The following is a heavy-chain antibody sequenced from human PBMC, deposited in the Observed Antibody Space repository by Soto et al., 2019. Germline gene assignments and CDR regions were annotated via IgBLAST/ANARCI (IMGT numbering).Heavy chain of an antibody. J-gene: IGHJ4*02. CDR2: IKSKTDGGTT. CDR3: TTGGPIYCGGDCFTVGGPSVDY. V-gene: IGHV3-15*07. CDR1: GFTFSNAW. Sequence: GGSLRLSCAASGFTFSNAWMNWVRQAPGKGLEWVGRIKSKTDGGTTDYAAPVKGRFTISRDDSKNTLYLQMNSLKTEDTAVYYCTTGGPIYCGGDCFTVGGPSVDYWGQGTLVTVSS. D-gene: IGHD2-21*02.